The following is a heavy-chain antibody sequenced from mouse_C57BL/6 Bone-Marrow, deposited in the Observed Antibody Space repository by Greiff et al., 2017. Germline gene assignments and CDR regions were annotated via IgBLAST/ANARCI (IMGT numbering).Heavy chain of an antibody. V-gene: IGHV1-64*01. CDR3: ARKDGSHYFDY. Sequence: QVQLQQSGAELVKPGASVTLSCKASGYTFTSYWMHWVKQRPGQGLEWIGMIHPNSGSTNYNAKFKSKATLTVDKSTSTAYMQLSSLTYEDSAVYYCARKDGSHYFDYWGQGTTLTVSS. D-gene: IGHD2-3*01. CDR2: IHPNSGST. CDR1: GYTFTSYW. J-gene: IGHJ2*01.